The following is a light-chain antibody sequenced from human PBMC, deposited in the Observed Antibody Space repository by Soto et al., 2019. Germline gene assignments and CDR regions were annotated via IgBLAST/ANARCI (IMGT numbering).Light chain of an antibody. J-gene: IGKJ5*01. Sequence: DIQMTHSPSTLSAAVGDSVTITCRASQNIRNLLAWYQQKPGKAPKPLIFDASTLKTGVPSRFGGSGSGAEFNFTITGLQPDDFAAYFCQQYYTYSTFGQGTLLEIK. CDR3: QQYYTYST. CDR2: DAS. V-gene: IGKV1-5*01. CDR1: QNIRNL.